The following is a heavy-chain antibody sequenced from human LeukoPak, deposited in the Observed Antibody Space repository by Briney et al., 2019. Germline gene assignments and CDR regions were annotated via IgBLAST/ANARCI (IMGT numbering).Heavy chain of an antibody. CDR3: ARHGDGGSFDY. CDR2: IYHSGST. Sequence: SETLSLTCTVSGGSITSSSYYWGLIRQSPGKGLEWIGSIYHSGSTYFNPSLKSRATISVDTSKDQFSLKLSSVSAADTAVYYCARHGDGGSFDYWGQGTLITVSS. CDR1: GGSITSSSYY. D-gene: IGHD4-23*01. V-gene: IGHV4-39*01. J-gene: IGHJ4*02.